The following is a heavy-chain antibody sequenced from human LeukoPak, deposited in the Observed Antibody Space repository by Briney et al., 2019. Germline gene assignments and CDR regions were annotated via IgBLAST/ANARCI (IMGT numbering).Heavy chain of an antibody. CDR2: IYYSGST. J-gene: IGHJ4*02. CDR1: GGSISSGGYY. CDR3: ARTRYSGIPDY. V-gene: IGHV4-31*03. D-gene: IGHD1-26*01. Sequence: SETLSLTCTVSGGSISSGGYYWSWIRQHPGKGLEWIGYIYYSGSTYYNPSLKSRVIISVDTSKNQFSLKLSSVTAADTAVYHCARTRYSGIPDYWGQGTLVTVSS.